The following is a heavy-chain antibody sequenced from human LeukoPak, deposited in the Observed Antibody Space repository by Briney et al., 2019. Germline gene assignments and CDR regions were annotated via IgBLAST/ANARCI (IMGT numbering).Heavy chain of an antibody. Sequence: GGSLRLSCAASGFIVSNNYMSWVRQAPGKGLEWVAVIWYDGSNKYYADSVKGRFTISRDNSKNTLDLQMNSLRAEDTAVYYCARAYYDSSGHYEYYFDYWGQGTLVTAAS. D-gene: IGHD3-22*01. CDR3: ARAYYDSSGHYEYYFDY. CDR1: GFIVSNNY. V-gene: IGHV3-33*08. J-gene: IGHJ4*02. CDR2: IWYDGSNK.